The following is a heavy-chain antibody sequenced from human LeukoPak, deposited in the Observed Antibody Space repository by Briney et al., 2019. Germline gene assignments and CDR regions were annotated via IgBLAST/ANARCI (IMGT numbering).Heavy chain of an antibody. D-gene: IGHD3-10*01. CDR3: ARDSGSGRYAT. CDR2: INHSGST. Sequence: PSETLSLTCAVYGGSFSGYYWSWIRQPPGKGLEWIGEINHSGSTNYNPSLKSRVTISVDTSKNQFSLKLSSVTAADTAVYYCARDSGSGRYATWGQGTLVTVSS. V-gene: IGHV4-34*01. CDR1: GGSFSGYY. J-gene: IGHJ4*02.